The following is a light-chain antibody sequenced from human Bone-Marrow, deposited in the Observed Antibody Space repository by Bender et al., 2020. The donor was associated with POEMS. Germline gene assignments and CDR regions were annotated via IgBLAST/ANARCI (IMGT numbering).Light chain of an antibody. J-gene: IGLJ3*02. CDR2: EGT. Sequence: QSVLTQPPSVSGSPGQSVTISCTGTSSDVGGYNFVSWYQQHPGKAPKLIISEGTKRPSGISDRFSGFKSGNTASLTISGLQAEDEADYYCCSYASSDIGVFGGGTKLTVL. V-gene: IGLV2-23*01. CDR1: SSDVGGYNF. CDR3: CSYASSDIGV.